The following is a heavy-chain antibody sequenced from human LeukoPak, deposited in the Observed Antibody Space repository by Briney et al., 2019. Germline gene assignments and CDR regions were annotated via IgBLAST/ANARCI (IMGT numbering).Heavy chain of an antibody. CDR3: ARGGLLEWLPGDY. D-gene: IGHD3-3*01. J-gene: IGHJ4*02. CDR2: ISGSGGST. CDR1: GFTFSSYA. V-gene: IGHV3-23*01. Sequence: GGSLRLSCAASGFTFSSYAMSWVRQAPGKGLEWVSAISGSGGSTYYADSVKGRFTISRDNSKNTLYLQMNSLRAEDTAVYYCARGGLLEWLPGDYWGQGTLVTVSS.